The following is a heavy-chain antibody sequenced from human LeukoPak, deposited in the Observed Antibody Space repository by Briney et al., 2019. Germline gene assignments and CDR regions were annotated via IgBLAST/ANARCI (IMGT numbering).Heavy chain of an antibody. Sequence: SETLSLTCTVSGGSISSSYWNWIRQSPGKGLEWIGYIYYTGSTNYNPSLKSRVTISLDTSKNQFSLRLSSVTAADTAVYYCVRANYFDYWGQGTLVTVSS. CDR1: GGSISSSY. CDR2: IYYTGST. J-gene: IGHJ4*02. CDR3: VRANYFDY. V-gene: IGHV4-59*01.